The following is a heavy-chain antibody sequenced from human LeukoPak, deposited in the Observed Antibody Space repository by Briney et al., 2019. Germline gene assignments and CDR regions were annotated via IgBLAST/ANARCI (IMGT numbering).Heavy chain of an antibody. CDR1: GFTFSSFA. J-gene: IGHJ4*02. D-gene: IGHD3-10*01. V-gene: IGHV3-15*01. Sequence: SGGSLRLSCVASGFTFSSFAMSWVRQAPGKGLEWVGRIKSKTDGGTTDYAAPVKGRFTISRDDSKNTLYLQMNSLKTEDTAVYYCTTEVGFGEPIDYWGQGTLVTVSS. CDR3: TTEVGFGEPIDY. CDR2: IKSKTDGGTT.